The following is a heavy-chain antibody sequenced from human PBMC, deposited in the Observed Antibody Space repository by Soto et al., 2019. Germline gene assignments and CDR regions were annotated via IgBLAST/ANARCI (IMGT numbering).Heavy chain of an antibody. J-gene: IGHJ4*02. CDR2: LNGDGSSI. Sequence: EVQLVESGGGLVQPGGSLRLSCVASGFTFSNYWMFWVRQAPGKWLVWVSHLNGDGSSIRYTDSVRGRFTISRDNAKNTVYLQMNSLRAEDTAMYYCARAGIAPGAPNYWGQGTLVTVSS. CDR3: ARAGIAPGAPNY. D-gene: IGHD6-13*01. CDR1: GFTFSNYW. V-gene: IGHV3-74*01.